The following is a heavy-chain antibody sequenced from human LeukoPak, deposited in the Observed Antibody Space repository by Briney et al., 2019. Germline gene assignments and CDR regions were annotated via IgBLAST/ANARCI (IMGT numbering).Heavy chain of an antibody. Sequence: ASVKVSCKASGYTFTSYGISWVRQAPGQGLEWMGWINPNSGGTNYAQKFQGRVTMTRDTSISTAYMELSRLRSDDTAVYYCAGGSLVTTKYYYYYMDVWGKGTTVTVSS. CDR3: AGGSLVTTKYYYYYMDV. D-gene: IGHD4-17*01. J-gene: IGHJ6*03. CDR1: GYTFTSYG. V-gene: IGHV1-2*02. CDR2: INPNSGGT.